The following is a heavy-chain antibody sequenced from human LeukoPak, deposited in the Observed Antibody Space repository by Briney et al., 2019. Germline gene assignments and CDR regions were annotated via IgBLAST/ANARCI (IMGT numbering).Heavy chain of an antibody. CDR1: GGTFSSYA. V-gene: IGHV1-69*13. D-gene: IGHD4-23*01. Sequence: SVTVSCKASGGTFSSYAISWVRQAPGQGLEWMGGIIPIFGTANYAQKFQGRVTITADESTSTAYMELSSLRSEDTAVYYCARRGDGGRSFDYWGQGTLVTVSS. J-gene: IGHJ4*02. CDR2: IIPIFGTA. CDR3: ARRGDGGRSFDY.